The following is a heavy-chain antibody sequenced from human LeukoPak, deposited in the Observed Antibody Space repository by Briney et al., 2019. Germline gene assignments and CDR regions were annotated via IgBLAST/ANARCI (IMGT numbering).Heavy chain of an antibody. V-gene: IGHV4-34*01. CDR3: ARGPQYYDFWSGYYTPYYFDY. J-gene: IGHJ4*02. Sequence: SETLSLTCAVYGGSFSGYHWSWIRQPPGKGLEWIGEINHSGSTNYNPSLKSRVTISVDTSKNQFSLKLSSVTAADTAVYYCARGPQYYDFWSGYYTPYYFDYWGQGTLVTVSS. CDR1: GGSFSGYH. D-gene: IGHD3-3*01. CDR2: INHSGST.